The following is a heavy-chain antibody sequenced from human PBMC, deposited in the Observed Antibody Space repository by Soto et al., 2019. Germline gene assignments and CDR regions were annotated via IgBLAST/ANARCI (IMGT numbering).Heavy chain of an antibody. CDR2: IYHTGST. J-gene: IGHJ3*01. Sequence: QVQLQESGPGLVNPSGTLSLTCVISGASISTSNWWSWVRQSPGKGLEWIGEIYHTGSTSYSPSLKRRASMSIDKSKNQCSLGRPAVTAADTAIYYWARGPRSGSYSVDGFDVWGKGTMVTVSS. CDR1: GASISTSNW. V-gene: IGHV4-4*02. CDR3: ARGPRSGSYSVDGFDV. D-gene: IGHD1-26*01.